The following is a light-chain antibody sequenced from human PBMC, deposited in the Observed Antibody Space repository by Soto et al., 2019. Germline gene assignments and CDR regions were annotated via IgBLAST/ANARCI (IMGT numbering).Light chain of an antibody. CDR2: GAS. J-gene: IGKJ1*01. CDR1: QSVSSSY. CDR3: QQYGGSPPWT. Sequence: EIVVTQSPGTLSLSPGEIATFSCRARQSVSSSYLAWYQQKPGQAHRLLIYGASSRATGIPDRFSGSGSGTGFPLTIRGLEPAEFAAYYCQQYGGSPPWTFGQGTKVDIK. V-gene: IGKV3-20*01.